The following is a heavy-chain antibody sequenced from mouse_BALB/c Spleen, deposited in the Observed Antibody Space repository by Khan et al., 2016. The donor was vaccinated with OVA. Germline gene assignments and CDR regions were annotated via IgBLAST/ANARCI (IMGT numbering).Heavy chain of an antibody. Sequence: LVKTGASVKISCKASGYPFTSYYIHWVKQSHGKSLERIGFISCYNGATNYNQKFKGKATITVDTSSRTAYMQFYSLTSEDSAVYYCARDGYCYAMDYWGQGTSVTGSS. J-gene: IGHJ4*01. D-gene: IGHD2-3*01. CDR1: GYPFTSYY. CDR3: ARDGYCYAMDY. V-gene: IGHV1S34*01. CDR2: ISCYNGAT.